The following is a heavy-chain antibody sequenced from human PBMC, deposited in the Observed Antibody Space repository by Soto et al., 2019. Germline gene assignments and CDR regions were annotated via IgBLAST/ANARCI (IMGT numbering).Heavy chain of an antibody. D-gene: IGHD4-17*01. J-gene: IGHJ6*03. Sequence: SETLSLTCAVYGGSFSGYYWSWIRQPPGKGLEWIGEINHSGSTNYNPSLKSRVTISVDTSKNQFSLKLSSVTAADTAVYYCARGYGDYVYRYYYYMDVWGKGTTVTVSS. CDR3: ARGYGDYVYRYYYYMDV. CDR1: GGSFSGYY. V-gene: IGHV4-34*01. CDR2: INHSGST.